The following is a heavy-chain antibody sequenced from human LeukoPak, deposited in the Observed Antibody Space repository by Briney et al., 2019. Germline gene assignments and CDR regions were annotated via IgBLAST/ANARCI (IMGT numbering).Heavy chain of an antibody. CDR1: GFTFSSYG. J-gene: IGHJ4*02. Sequence: GGSLRLSCAASGFTFSSYGMHWVRQAPGKGLEWVAVIWYDGSNKYYADSVKGRFTISRDNSKNTLYLQMNSLRAEDTAVYYCARRRPRGYSIDYWGQGTLVTVSS. D-gene: IGHD5-18*01. V-gene: IGHV3-33*01. CDR3: ARRRPRGYSIDY. CDR2: IWYDGSNK.